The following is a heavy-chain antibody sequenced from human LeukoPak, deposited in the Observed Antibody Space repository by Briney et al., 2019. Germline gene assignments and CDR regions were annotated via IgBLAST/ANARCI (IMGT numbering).Heavy chain of an antibody. CDR3: AKSIAVAGPDGWFDP. CDR1: GGSTSSYY. J-gene: IGHJ5*02. D-gene: IGHD6-19*01. CDR2: IYYSGST. Sequence: SETLSLTCTVSGGSTSSYYWSWIRQPPGKGLEWIGYIYYSGSTNYNPSLKSRVTISVDTSKNQFSLKLSSVTAADTAVYYCAKSIAVAGPDGWFDPWGQGTLVTVSS. V-gene: IGHV4-59*08.